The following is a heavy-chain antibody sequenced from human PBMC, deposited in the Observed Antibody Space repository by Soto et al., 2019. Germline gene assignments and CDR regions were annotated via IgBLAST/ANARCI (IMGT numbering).Heavy chain of an antibody. V-gene: IGHV4-34*01. CDR3: ARELYSNYGGDYYYYMDV. CDR2: INHSGST. J-gene: IGHJ6*03. Sequence: ASETLSLTCAVYGGSFSGYYWSWIRQPPGKGLEWIGEINHSGSTNYNPSLKSRVTKSVDTSKNQFSLKLSSVTAADTAVYYFARELYSNYGGDYYYYMDVWGKGTTVTVSS. CDR1: GGSFSGYY. D-gene: IGHD4-4*01.